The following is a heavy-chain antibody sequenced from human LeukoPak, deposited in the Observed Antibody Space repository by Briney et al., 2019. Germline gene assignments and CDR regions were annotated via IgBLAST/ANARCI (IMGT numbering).Heavy chain of an antibody. CDR1: GFTFSSYA. D-gene: IGHD3-9*01. J-gene: IGHJ4*02. Sequence: PSGGSLRLSCAASGFTFSSYAMSWVRQAPGKGLEWVSTISGSGGSTYYADSVKGRFTISRDNSKNTLYVQMNSLRAEDTAVYYCVKAYYDILTGYFDYWGQGTLVTVSS. CDR2: ISGSGGST. V-gene: IGHV3-23*01. CDR3: VKAYYDILTGYFDY.